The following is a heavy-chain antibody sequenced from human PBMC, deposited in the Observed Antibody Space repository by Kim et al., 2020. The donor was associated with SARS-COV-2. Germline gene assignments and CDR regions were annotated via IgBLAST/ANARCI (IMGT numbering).Heavy chain of an antibody. CDR2: ISHNGRDT. V-gene: IGHV3-23*01. CDR1: GFTFSACA. Sequence: GGSLRLSCAASGFTFSACAMGWVRQAPGKGLQWVSSISHNGRDTYYADSVKGRFAISRDDSRDTLYLQMNSLRTEDTAVYFCAKDISDYSGMDAWGQGTTVTVS. CDR3: AKDISDYSGMDA. J-gene: IGHJ6*02.